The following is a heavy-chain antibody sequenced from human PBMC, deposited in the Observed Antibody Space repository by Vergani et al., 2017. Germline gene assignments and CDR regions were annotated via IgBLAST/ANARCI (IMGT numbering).Heavy chain of an antibody. CDR2: IYYSGST. J-gene: IGHJ5*02. Sequence: QVQLQESGPGLVKPSQTLSLTCTVSGGSISSGGYYWSWIRQRPGKGLEWIGYIYYSGSTYYNPSLKSRVTISVDTSKNQFSLKLSSVTAADTAVYYCGRNILSSSWYRWFDPWGQGTLVTVSS. V-gene: IGHV4-31*03. CDR3: GRNILSSSWYRWFDP. CDR1: GGSISSGGYY. D-gene: IGHD6-13*01.